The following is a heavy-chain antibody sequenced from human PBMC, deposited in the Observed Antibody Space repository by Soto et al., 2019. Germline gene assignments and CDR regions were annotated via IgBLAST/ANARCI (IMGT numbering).Heavy chain of an antibody. J-gene: IGHJ5*02. V-gene: IGHV3-33*01. D-gene: IGHD6-13*01. CDR3: ASDWGAAAGTLFEFDP. Sequence: QVQLVESGGGVVQPGRSLRLSCAASGFTFSSYGMHWVRQAPGKGLEWVAVIWYDGSNKYYADSVKGRVTISRDNSKNTLYLQMNSLRVEDTAVYYCASDWGAAAGTLFEFDPWGQGTLVTVSS. CDR1: GFTFSSYG. CDR2: IWYDGSNK.